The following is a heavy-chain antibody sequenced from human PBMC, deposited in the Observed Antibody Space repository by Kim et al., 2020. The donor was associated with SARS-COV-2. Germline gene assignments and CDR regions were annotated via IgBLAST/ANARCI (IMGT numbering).Heavy chain of an antibody. CDR3: ARGFSGSRGY. J-gene: IGHJ4*02. V-gene: IGHV3-21*04. D-gene: IGHD5-12*01. Sequence: GGSLRLSCAASGFTFSSYTMNWVRQAPGKGLEWVSSITGSSDYIYYADSVKGRFTISRDNAKNSLHLQMSSLRAEDTAVYYCARGFSGSRGYWGQGTLVTVSS. CDR2: ITGSSDYI. CDR1: GFTFSSYT.